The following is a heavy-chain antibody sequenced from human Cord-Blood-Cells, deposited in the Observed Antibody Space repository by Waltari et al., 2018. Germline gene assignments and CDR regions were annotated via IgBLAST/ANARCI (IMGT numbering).Heavy chain of an antibody. CDR3: ARVEYSSSSFDY. J-gene: IGHJ4*02. Sequence: QVQLVQSGAEVKKPGASVKVSCTASGYTFTGSDMHWVRQAPGQGLEWMGWINPNSGGTNYAQKFQGRVTMTRDTSISTTYMELSRLRSDDTAVYYCARVEYSSSSFDYWGQGTLVTVSS. D-gene: IGHD6-6*01. CDR2: INPNSGGT. CDR1: GYTFTGSD. V-gene: IGHV1-2*02.